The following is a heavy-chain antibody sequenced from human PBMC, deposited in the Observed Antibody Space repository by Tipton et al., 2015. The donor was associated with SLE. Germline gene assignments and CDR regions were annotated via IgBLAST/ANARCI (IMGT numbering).Heavy chain of an antibody. CDR3: ARDSPMVQGVADY. CDR2: IYISGST. J-gene: IGHJ4*02. CDR1: GGSISSHY. Sequence: TLSLTCTVSGGSISSHYWGWIRQPAGKGLEWIGRIYISGSTNYNPSLKSRVTMSIDTSKNQFSLKLSSVTAADTALYYCARDSPMVQGVADYWGQGTLVTVSS. V-gene: IGHV4-4*07. D-gene: IGHD3-10*01.